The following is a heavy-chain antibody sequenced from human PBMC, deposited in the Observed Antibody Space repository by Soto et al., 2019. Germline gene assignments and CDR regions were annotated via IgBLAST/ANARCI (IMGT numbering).Heavy chain of an antibody. V-gene: IGHV1-69*12. J-gene: IGHJ1*01. CDR1: GGTFSSYA. Sequence: QVQLVQSGAEVKKPGSSVKVSCKASGGTFSSYAISWVRQAPGQGLEWMGGILPIFGTANYAQKFQGRVTITADESTSTAYMELSSLRSEDTAVYYWEREVVGATPAYFQHWGQGTLVTVSS. CDR2: ILPIFGTA. CDR3: EREVVGATPAYFQH. D-gene: IGHD1-26*01.